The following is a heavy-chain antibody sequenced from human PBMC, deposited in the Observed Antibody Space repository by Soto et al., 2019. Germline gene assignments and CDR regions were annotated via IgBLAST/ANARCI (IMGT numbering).Heavy chain of an antibody. CDR2: ITNDGVST. CDR1: GFTFSNYA. V-gene: IGHV3-64D*08. Sequence: GGSLRLSCPASGFTFSNYAMHWVRQAPGKGLEYVSAITNDGVSTYYADSVKGRFTISRDNSKNTLFLQMSSLRDEDTAVYYCVKGGTVMTHGVDFWGLGTLVTVSS. J-gene: IGHJ4*02. D-gene: IGHD3-16*01. CDR3: VKGGTVMTHGVDF.